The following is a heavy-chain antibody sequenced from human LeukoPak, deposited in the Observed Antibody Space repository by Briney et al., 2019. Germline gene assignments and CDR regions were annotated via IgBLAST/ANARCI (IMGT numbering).Heavy chain of an antibody. CDR2: ISYDGSNK. CDR3: AKEHDFWSGNDY. D-gene: IGHD3-3*01. Sequence: GGSLRLSCAASGFTFSSYGMHWVRQAPGKGLEWVAVISYDGSNKYYADSVKGRFTISRDNSKNTLYLQMNSLRAEDTAVYYCAKEHDFWSGNDYWGQGTLVTVSS. CDR1: GFTFSSYG. J-gene: IGHJ4*02. V-gene: IGHV3-30*18.